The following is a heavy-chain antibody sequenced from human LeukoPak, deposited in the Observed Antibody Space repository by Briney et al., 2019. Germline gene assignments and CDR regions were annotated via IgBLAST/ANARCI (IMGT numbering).Heavy chain of an antibody. V-gene: IGHV4-31*03. CDR3: ARDSSPSPYYYYGMDV. CDR1: GGSISSGGYY. J-gene: IGHJ6*02. Sequence: SSETLSLTCTVSGGSISSGGYYWSWIRQHPGKGLEWIGYIYYSGSTYYNPSLKSRVTISVDTSKNQFSLKLSSVTAADTAVYYCARDSSPSPYYYYGMDVWGQGTTVTVSS. CDR2: IYYSGST.